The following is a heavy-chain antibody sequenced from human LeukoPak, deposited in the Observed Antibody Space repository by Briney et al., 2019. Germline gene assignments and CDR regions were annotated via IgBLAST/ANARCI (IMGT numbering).Heavy chain of an antibody. CDR3: ARRASYSSSWSNYYFDY. CDR2: IYYSGGT. D-gene: IGHD6-13*01. V-gene: IGHV4-59*08. Sequence: SETLSLTCTVSGGSISSYYWSWIRQPAGKGLEWIGYIYYSGGTNYNPSLKSRVTISVDTSKNQFSLKLSSVTAADTAVYYCARRASYSSSWSNYYFDYWGQGTLVTVSS. J-gene: IGHJ4*02. CDR1: GGSISSYY.